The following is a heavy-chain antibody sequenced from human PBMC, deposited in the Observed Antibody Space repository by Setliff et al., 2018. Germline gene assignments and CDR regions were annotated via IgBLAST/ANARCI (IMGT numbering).Heavy chain of an antibody. J-gene: IGHJ4*02. CDR1: GFTVSAYD. CDR2: IKRESDGGTT. CDR3: VKDVVGYSSTWPKRDYFDY. D-gene: IGHD6-13*01. V-gene: IGHV3-15*01. Sequence: PGGSLRLSCAASGFTVSAYDMSWVRQAPGKGLEWVGRIKRESDGGTTDYAAPVKGRFTISRDDSKNTLYLQMNSLKTEDTAVYYCVKDVVGYSSTWPKRDYFDYWGQGTLVTVSS.